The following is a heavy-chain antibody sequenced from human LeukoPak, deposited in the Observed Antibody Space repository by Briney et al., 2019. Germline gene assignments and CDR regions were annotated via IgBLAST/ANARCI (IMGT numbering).Heavy chain of an antibody. CDR1: GYSISSGYY. Sequence: SETLSLTCTVSGYSISSGYYWGWIRQPPGKGLEWIGSIYYSGSTYYNPSLKSRVTISVDTSKNQFSLKLSSVTAADTAVYYCARDHSIVVVVAAHYNWFDPWGQGTLVTVSS. J-gene: IGHJ5*02. D-gene: IGHD2-15*01. CDR3: ARDHSIVVVVAAHYNWFDP. V-gene: IGHV4-38-2*02. CDR2: IYYSGST.